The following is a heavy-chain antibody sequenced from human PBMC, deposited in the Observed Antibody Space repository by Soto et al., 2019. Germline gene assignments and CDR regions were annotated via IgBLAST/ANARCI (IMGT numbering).Heavy chain of an antibody. CDR3: DRGSYYYDSSGYYHN. CDR2: IYYSGST. CDR1: GGSISSGDYY. J-gene: IGHJ4*02. Sequence: PSETLSLTCTVSGGSISSGDYYWSWIRQPPGKGLEWIGYIYYSGSTYYNPSLKSRVTISVDTSKNQFSLKLSSVTAADTAVYYCDRGSYYYDSSGYYHNWGQGTLVNVSS. V-gene: IGHV4-30-4*01. D-gene: IGHD3-22*01.